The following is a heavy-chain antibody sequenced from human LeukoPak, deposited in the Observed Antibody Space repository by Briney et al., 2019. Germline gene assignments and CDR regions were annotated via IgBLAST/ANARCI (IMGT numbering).Heavy chain of an antibody. V-gene: IGHV3-23*01. D-gene: IGHD3/OR15-3a*01. J-gene: IGHJ4*02. CDR1: GITLSNYG. CDR2: ISGSGGST. Sequence: PGGSLRLSCAVSGITLSNYGMSWVRQAPGKGLEWVAGISGSGGSTNYADSVKGGFTISRDNPKNTLYLQMNSLRAEDTAFYFCAKRGVVIRVILVGFHKEAYYFESWGQGALVTVSS. CDR3: AKRGVVIRVILVGFHKEAYYFES.